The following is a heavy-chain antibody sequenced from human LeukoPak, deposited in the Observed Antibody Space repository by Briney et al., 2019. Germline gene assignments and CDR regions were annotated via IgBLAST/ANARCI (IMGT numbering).Heavy chain of an antibody. V-gene: IGHV3-7*01. J-gene: IGHJ5*02. Sequence: GGSLRLSCAASGFTFSSYGMSWVRQAPGKGLEWVANIKQDGSEKYYVDSVKGRFTISRDNAKNSLYLQMNSLRAEDTAVYYCARVIRYYYGSGNNWFDPWGQGTLVTVSS. CDR1: GFTFSSYG. CDR2: IKQDGSEK. D-gene: IGHD3-10*01. CDR3: ARVIRYYYGSGNNWFDP.